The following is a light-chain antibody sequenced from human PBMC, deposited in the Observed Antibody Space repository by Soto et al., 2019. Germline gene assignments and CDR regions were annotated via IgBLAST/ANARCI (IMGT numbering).Light chain of an antibody. Sequence: ERATLSCRASQSVSSNLAWYQQKPGQAPRLLIYGASTRATGIPARFSGSGSGTEFTLTISIFLPAEYGIRDCSTF. CDR3: ST. CDR1: QSVSSN. J-gene: IGKJ4*02. V-gene: IGKV3-15*01. CDR2: GAS.